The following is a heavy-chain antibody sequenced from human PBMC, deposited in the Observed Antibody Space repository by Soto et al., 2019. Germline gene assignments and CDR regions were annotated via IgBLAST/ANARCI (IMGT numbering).Heavy chain of an antibody. Sequence: GGSLRLSCAASGFTFSSYAMSWVRQAPGKGLEWVSAISGSGGSTYYADSVKGRFTISRDNSKNTLYLQMNSLRAEDTAVYYCAKDQLWNTAMVSAFDYWGQGTLVTVSS. J-gene: IGHJ4*02. CDR2: ISGSGGST. D-gene: IGHD5-18*01. CDR1: GFTFSSYA. V-gene: IGHV3-23*01. CDR3: AKDQLWNTAMVSAFDY.